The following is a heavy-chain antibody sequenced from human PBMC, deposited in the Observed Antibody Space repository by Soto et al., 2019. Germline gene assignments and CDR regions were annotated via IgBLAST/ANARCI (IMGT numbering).Heavy chain of an antibody. J-gene: IGHJ4*02. CDR2: IIPIFGTA. V-gene: IGHV1-69*01. Sequence: QVQLVQSGAAVKKPGSSVKVSCKASGGTFSSYAISWVRQAPGQGLEWLGGIIPIFGTANYAQKFQGRVTITADESTSTAYMELSSLRSEDTAVYYCATAGYCSGGSCPRTDYWGQGTLVTVSS. CDR1: GGTFSSYA. D-gene: IGHD2-15*01. CDR3: ATAGYCSGGSCPRTDY.